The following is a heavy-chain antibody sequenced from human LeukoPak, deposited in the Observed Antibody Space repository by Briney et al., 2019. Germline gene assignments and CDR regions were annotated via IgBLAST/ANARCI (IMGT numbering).Heavy chain of an antibody. CDR1: GGSISTYY. J-gene: IGHJ4*02. D-gene: IGHD6-6*01. CDR2: IYYSGST. V-gene: IGHV4-59*01. CDR3: ERGSSPRDY. Sequence: SETLSLTCTVSGGSISTYYWSWIRQPPGKGLEWIGYIYYSGSTNYNPSLESRVTISVDTSKNQFFLRLSSVTAADTAVYYCERGSSPRDYWGQGTLVTVSS.